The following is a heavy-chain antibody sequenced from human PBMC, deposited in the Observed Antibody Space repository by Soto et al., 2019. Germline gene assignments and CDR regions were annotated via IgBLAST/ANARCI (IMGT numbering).Heavy chain of an antibody. CDR3: ARGTGARPYYYYGMDV. Sequence: QVQLQESGPGLVKPSQTLSLTCTVSGDSISSGGYYWSWIRQHPGKGLEWIGYIYYSGSTNYNPSLKSRVTISVDTSKNQFSLKLSSVTAADTAVYYCARGTGARPYYYYGMDVWGQGTTVTVSS. D-gene: IGHD3-10*01. V-gene: IGHV4-61*08. CDR2: IYYSGST. J-gene: IGHJ6*02. CDR1: GDSISSGGYY.